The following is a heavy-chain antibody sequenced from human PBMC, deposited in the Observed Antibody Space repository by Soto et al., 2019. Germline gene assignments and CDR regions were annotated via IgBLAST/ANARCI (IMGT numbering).Heavy chain of an antibody. CDR1: GFTFSSYW. D-gene: IGHD2-15*01. CDR2: INSDGSST. CDR3: ARIYCSGGSCYSFSA. J-gene: IGHJ5*02. Sequence: EVQLVESGGGLVQPGGSLRLSCAASGFTFSSYWMHWVRQAPGKGLVWVSRINSDGSSTSYADSVKGRFTISRDNAKNTLYLQMNSLRAEDTAVYYYARIYCSGGSCYSFSAWGQGTLVTVSS. V-gene: IGHV3-74*01.